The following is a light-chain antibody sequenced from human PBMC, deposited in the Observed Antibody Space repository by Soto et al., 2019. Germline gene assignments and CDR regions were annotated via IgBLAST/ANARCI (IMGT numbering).Light chain of an antibody. V-gene: IGKV1-9*01. CDR2: AAS. CDR3: QQLWTYPLT. CDR1: QDVSRS. Sequence: DTQLTQSPSFLSASVGDRVTITRRASQDVSRSLGWYQQKAGKAPKLLISAASTLHSGVPSRFSGSGSDTDFTLTISNLQPEDFATYYCQQLWTYPLTFGGGTKVEIK. J-gene: IGKJ4*01.